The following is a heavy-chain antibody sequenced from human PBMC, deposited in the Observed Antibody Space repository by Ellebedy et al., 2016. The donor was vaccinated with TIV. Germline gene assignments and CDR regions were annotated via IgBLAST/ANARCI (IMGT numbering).Heavy chain of an antibody. J-gene: IGHJ4*02. CDR1: GFPFNSYS. D-gene: IGHD7-27*01. Sequence: GESLKISCAASGFPFNSYSMNWVRQAPGKGLAWVSYISSSSSTIYYADSVKGRFTISRDNAKNSLYLQMNSLRAEDTAVYYCARGSTGDRIGYWGQGTLVTVSS. CDR2: ISSSSSTI. CDR3: ARGSTGDRIGY. V-gene: IGHV3-48*04.